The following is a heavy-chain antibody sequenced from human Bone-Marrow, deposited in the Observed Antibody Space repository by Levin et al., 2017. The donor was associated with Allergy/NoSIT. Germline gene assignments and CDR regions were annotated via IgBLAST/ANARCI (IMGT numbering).Heavy chain of an antibody. CDR2: ISGSGGST. D-gene: IGHD6-19*01. V-gene: IGHV3-23*01. CDR3: ARGGWTPGGRRALDL. CDR1: GFTFSDYI. J-gene: IGHJ3*01. Sequence: GGSLRLSCAASGFTFSDYIMSWVRQAPGKGLEWVSAISGSGGSTYYADSVKGRFTISSANSHNTLHFQTNILSAEDTALYYCARGGWTPGGRRALDLWGQGTMVTVSS.